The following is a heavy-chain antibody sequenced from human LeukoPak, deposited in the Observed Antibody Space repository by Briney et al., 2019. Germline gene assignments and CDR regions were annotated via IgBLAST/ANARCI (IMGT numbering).Heavy chain of an antibody. D-gene: IGHD3-22*01. CDR1: GFTFSSYA. CDR2: ISGSGGST. J-gene: IGHJ4*02. V-gene: IGHV3-23*01. Sequence: GGSLRLSCAASGFTFSSYAMSWVRQAPGKGLEWVSAISGSGGSTYYADSVKGRFTISRDNSKNTLYLQMNSQRAEDTAVYYCAKDLSRYYYDSSGPTPTDYWGQGTLVTVSS. CDR3: AKDLSRYYYDSSGPTPTDY.